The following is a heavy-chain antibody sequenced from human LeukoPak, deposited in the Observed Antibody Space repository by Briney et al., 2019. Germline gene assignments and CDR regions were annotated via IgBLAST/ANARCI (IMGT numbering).Heavy chain of an antibody. D-gene: IGHD2-21*02. Sequence: SVKVSCKASGGTFSSYAISWVRQAPAQGLEWMGGINPIFGTANYAQKFQGRVTMTRDTSTSTVYMELSSLRSEDTAVYYCATPAYCDGDCSPWDGMDVWGQGTTVTVSS. CDR3: ATPAYCDGDCSPWDGMDV. CDR1: GGTFSSYA. J-gene: IGHJ6*02. CDR2: INPIFGTA. V-gene: IGHV1-69*05.